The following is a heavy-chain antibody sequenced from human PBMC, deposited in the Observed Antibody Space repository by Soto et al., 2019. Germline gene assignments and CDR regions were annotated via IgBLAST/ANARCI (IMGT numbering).Heavy chain of an antibody. CDR1: PVSVSSGSYY. CDR2: ISYSGST. J-gene: IGHJ6*02. Sequence: PSLRLRRTCSLAPVSVSSGSYYWSWIRQPPGKGLEWIGYISYSGSTKYNPSLKSRVTISVDSSKNQFSLKLSSVTAADTAVYYCARDNGHYHDSSSNTAYHYGTEIFRQRTSVIVCS. CDR3: ARDNGHYHDSSSNTAYHYGTEI. D-gene: IGHD3-22*01. V-gene: IGHV4-61*01.